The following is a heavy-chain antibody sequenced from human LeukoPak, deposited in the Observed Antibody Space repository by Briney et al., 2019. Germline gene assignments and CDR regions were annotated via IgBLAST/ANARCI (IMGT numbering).Heavy chain of an antibody. CDR1: GFTFGSYW. Sequence: GGSLRPSCAASGFTFGSYWMSWVRQAPGKGLEWVANIKQDGSEKYYVDSVKGRFTISRDNAKNSLYLQMNSLRAEDTAVYYCAREGGRGIQLWHTDYWGQGTLVTVSS. CDR2: IKQDGSEK. D-gene: IGHD5-18*01. CDR3: AREGGRGIQLWHTDY. V-gene: IGHV3-7*01. J-gene: IGHJ4*02.